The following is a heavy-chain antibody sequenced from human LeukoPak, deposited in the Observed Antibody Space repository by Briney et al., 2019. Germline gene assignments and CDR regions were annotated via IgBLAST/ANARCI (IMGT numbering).Heavy chain of an antibody. CDR1: GFTFSDYS. CDR3: ARGGKRNYYYYFGMDV. CDR2: ISSRSTTT. Sequence: PGGSLRLSCAASGFTFSDYSLYSMNWVRQAPGKGLEWLSYISSRSTTTYYADSVKGRFTISRDNAKNLLYLQMNNLSLEDTAVYYCARGGKRNYYYYFGMDVWGQGTTVTVSS. V-gene: IGHV3-48*04. J-gene: IGHJ6*02. D-gene: IGHD1-1*01.